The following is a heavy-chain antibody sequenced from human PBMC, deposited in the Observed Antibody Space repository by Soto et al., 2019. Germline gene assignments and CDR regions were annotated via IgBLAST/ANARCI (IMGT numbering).Heavy chain of an antibody. D-gene: IGHD3-22*01. Sequence: PGGSLRLSCAASGFTFSSYAKSWVRQAPGKGLEWVSAISGSGGSTYYADSVKGRFTISRDNSKNTLYLQMNSLRAEDTAVYYCAKAGRRITMIVVVPDAFDIWGQGTMVTVSS. J-gene: IGHJ3*02. CDR1: GFTFSSYA. V-gene: IGHV3-23*01. CDR2: ISGSGGST. CDR3: AKAGRRITMIVVVPDAFDI.